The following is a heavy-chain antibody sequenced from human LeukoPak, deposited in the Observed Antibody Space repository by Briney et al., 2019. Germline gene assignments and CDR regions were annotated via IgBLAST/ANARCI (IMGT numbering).Heavy chain of an antibody. CDR3: AREVDSSGFDAFDI. Sequence: PGGSLRLSCVVSGFTFSRYSMNWVRQAPGKGLEWVSYIRSSGDTKYYADSVKGRFTISRDNAKNSLYLQMNSLRAEDAAVYYCAREVDSSGFDAFDIWGQGTMVTVSS. CDR1: GFTFSRYS. J-gene: IGHJ3*02. V-gene: IGHV3-48*01. CDR2: IRSSGDTK. D-gene: IGHD6-19*01.